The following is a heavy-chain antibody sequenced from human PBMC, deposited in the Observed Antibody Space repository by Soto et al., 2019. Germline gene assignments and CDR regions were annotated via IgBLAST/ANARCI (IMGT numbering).Heavy chain of an antibody. CDR2: ISNTGGGT. J-gene: IGHJ6*02. V-gene: IGHV3-23*01. CDR1: GFMFNTYA. CDR3: ANRPRYYNMDV. Sequence: GGSLRLSCAASGFMFNTYAMTWVRQAPGKGLEWVATISNTGGGTYYADSVKGRFTISRDNSNNRLYLQMYSLRAEDTAVYFCANRPRYYNMDVWGQGTTVTVSS.